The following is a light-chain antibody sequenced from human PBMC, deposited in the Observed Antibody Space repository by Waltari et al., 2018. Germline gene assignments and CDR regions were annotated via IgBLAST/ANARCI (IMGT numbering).Light chain of an antibody. CDR3: QSYDTSLGVV. V-gene: IGLV1-40*01. J-gene: IGLJ2*01. CDR2: GVN. Sequence: QSVLTQPPSVSGAPGPRVTISCPGSWSNTGAGHDVPWYQQLPGKAPTLLVYGVNTRPPGVPDRFFGSKSGTSASLAIPGLQPEDEADYYCQSYDTSLGVVFGGGTKLTVL. CDR1: WSNTGAGHD.